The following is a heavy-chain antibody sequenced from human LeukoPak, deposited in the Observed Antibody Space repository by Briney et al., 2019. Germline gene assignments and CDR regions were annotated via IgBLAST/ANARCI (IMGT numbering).Heavy chain of an antibody. CDR2: ISYSGST. V-gene: IGHV4-59*12. CDR3: ARGFYGAGSHFDY. Sequence: SETLSLTCTVSGGSISSNYWNWIRQPPGKGLEWVGYISYSGSTDYSPSLKSRVTIPVDMSKNQLSLRLTSVTAADTAVYYCARGFYGAGSHFDYWGQGTLVTVSS. CDR1: GGSISSNY. D-gene: IGHD3-10*01. J-gene: IGHJ4*02.